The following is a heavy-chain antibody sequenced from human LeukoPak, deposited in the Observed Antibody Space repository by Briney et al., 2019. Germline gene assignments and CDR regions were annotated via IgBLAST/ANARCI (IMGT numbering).Heavy chain of an antibody. V-gene: IGHV3-48*03. Sequence: PGGSLRLSCAASGFTFSIYEVNWGRQAPGKGLEWVSYISRRGTSIYYADSVKGRFTIFRDNAMNSLYLQMNSLRVEETAIYYCARLEDKGYWGQGTLVTVSS. J-gene: IGHJ4*02. CDR2: ISRRGTSI. CDR1: GFTFSIYE. CDR3: ARLEDKGY. D-gene: IGHD1-1*01.